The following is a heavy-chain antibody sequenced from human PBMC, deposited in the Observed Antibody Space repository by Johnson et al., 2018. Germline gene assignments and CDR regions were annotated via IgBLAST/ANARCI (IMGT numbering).Heavy chain of an antibody. CDR1: GYSFTSYW. J-gene: IGHJ3*02. CDR2: IYPGDSDT. D-gene: IGHD2-15*01. CDR3: ATRYLSSGGSYTIDAFDI. Sequence: QLVESGAEVKKPGESLKIACNGSGYSFTSYWIGWVRQMPGKGLEWMGIIYPGDSDTRYSPSFQGQVTSLADNSLSTPYLQGSSLKASDTAMYYCATRYLSSGGSYTIDAFDIWGQETMVTVSS. V-gene: IGHV5-51*01.